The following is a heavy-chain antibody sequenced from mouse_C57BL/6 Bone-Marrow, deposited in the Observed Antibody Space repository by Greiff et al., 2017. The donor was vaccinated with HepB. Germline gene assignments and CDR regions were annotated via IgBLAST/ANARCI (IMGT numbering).Heavy chain of an antibody. V-gene: IGHV1-19*01. CDR1: GYTFTDYY. CDR2: INPYNGGT. CDR3: ARGSYYFDY. J-gene: IGHJ2*01. Sequence: VQLKESGPVLVKPGASVKMSCKASGYTFTDYYMNWVKQSHGKSLEWIGVINPYNGGTSYNQKFKGKATLTVDKSSSTAYMELNSLTSEDSAVYYCARGSYYFDYWGQGTTLTVSS.